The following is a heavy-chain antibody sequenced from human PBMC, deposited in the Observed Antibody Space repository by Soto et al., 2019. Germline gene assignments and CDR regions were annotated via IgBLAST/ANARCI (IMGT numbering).Heavy chain of an antibody. J-gene: IGHJ6*02. V-gene: IGHV3-53*01. CDR2: IYSGGST. Sequence: GGSLRLSCAASGFTVSSNYMSWVRPAPGKRLKWVSVIYSGGSTYYADSVKGRFTISRVNSQNTLYLQMNSPRAEDTAVYYCARDRATRRYGMDVWGQGTTVTV. CDR1: GFTVSSNY. D-gene: IGHD5-12*01. CDR3: ARDRATRRYGMDV.